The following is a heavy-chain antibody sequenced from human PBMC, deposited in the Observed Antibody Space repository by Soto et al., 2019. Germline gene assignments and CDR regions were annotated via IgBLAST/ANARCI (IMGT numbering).Heavy chain of an antibody. CDR1: GGSISSYY. CDR3: ARDPAP. J-gene: IGHJ5*02. CDR2: IYYSGST. Sequence: SETLSLTRTVSGGSISSYYWSWIRQPPGKGLEWIGYIYYSGSTYYNPSLKSRVTISVDTSKNQFSLKLTSVTAADTAVYYCARDPAPWGQGTLVTAPQ. V-gene: IGHV4-59*12.